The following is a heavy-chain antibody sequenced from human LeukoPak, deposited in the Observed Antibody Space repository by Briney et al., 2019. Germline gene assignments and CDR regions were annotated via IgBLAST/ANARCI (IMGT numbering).Heavy chain of an antibody. J-gene: IGHJ4*02. CDR1: GDSMSNYY. D-gene: IGHD5-24*01. Sequence: SETLSLTCTVSGDSMSNYYWSWIRQPAGKGLEWIGRIYTSGSTNYNPSLKSRVTISVDTSKNQFSLKLSSVTAADTAVYYCARDRRIEKFNYWGQGTLVTVSS. V-gene: IGHV4-4*07. CDR2: IYTSGST. CDR3: ARDRRIEKFNY.